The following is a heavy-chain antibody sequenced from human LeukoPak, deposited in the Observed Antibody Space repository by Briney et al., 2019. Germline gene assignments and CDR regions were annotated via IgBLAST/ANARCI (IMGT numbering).Heavy chain of an antibody. CDR2: ISSSSSTI. D-gene: IGHD5-12*01. V-gene: IGHV3-48*04. CDR3: ARDSARERRRRGYDKDY. Sequence: GGSLRLSCAASGFTFSSYSMNWVRQAPGKGLEWVSYISSSSSTIYYADSVKGRFTISRDNAKNSLYLQMNSLRAEDTAVYYCARDSARERRRRGYDKDYWGQGTLVTVSS. CDR1: GFTFSSYS. J-gene: IGHJ4*02.